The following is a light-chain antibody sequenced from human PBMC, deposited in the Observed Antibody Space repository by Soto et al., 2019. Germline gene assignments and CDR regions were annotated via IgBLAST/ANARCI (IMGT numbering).Light chain of an antibody. V-gene: IGLV1-40*01. J-gene: IGLJ2*01. CDR1: SSNIGAGYD. CDR3: QSYDSGLSGSV. CDR2: GNS. Sequence: QSVLTQPPSVSGAPGQRVTISCTGSSSNIGAGYDVHWYQQLPGTAPKLLIYGNSNRPSGVPDRFSGSKSGTSAPLAITGLEAEDEADYYCQSYDSGLSGSVFGGGTKLTVL.